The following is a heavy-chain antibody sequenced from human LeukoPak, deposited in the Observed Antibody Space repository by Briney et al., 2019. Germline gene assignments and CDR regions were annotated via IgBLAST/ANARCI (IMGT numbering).Heavy chain of an antibody. CDR1: GPSISSSSYY. J-gene: IGHJ4*02. D-gene: IGHD6-13*01. CDR2: IYYTGTT. V-gene: IGHV4-39*01. Sequence: KPSETLSLTCTVSGPSISSSSYYWGWIRQPPGKGLEWIGRIYYTGTTYYNPSLKGRVTISVDTSKNQFSLKLSSVTAADTAVYYCARLVPPSIAAAGIDHWGQGNLVTVSS. CDR3: ARLVPPSIAAAGIDH.